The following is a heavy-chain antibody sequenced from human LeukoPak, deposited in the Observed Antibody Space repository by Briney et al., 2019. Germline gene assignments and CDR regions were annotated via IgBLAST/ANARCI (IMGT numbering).Heavy chain of an antibody. Sequence: GGSLSLSCAASGFTFSSYGMHWVRQAPGKGLEWVAVIWYDGSNKYYADSVKGRFTISRDNAKNSLYLQMNGLRAEDTAVYYCARDGKGRNRIGYYFDYWGQGTLVTVSS. V-gene: IGHV3-33*01. J-gene: IGHJ4*02. CDR2: IWYDGSNK. CDR1: GFTFSSYG. CDR3: ARDGKGRNRIGYYFDY. D-gene: IGHD3-10*01.